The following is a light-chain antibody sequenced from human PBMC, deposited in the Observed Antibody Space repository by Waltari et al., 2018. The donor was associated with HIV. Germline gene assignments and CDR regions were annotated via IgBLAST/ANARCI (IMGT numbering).Light chain of an antibody. Sequence: ETVLTQSPGTLSLSPGERATLSCRASQIVSSAYLAWYKQKPGQAPRLLIYGASTRATGVPERLSGSGFGTDFTLTISRLEPEDFAVYYCHQYGNSPETFGQGARVEI. CDR3: HQYGNSPET. CDR2: GAS. V-gene: IGKV3-20*01. CDR1: QIVSSAY. J-gene: IGKJ1*01.